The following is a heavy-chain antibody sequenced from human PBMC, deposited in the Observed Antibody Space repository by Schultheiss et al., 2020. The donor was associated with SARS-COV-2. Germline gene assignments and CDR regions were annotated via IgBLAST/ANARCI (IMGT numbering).Heavy chain of an antibody. D-gene: IGHD3-16*01. CDR2: LYYSGST. Sequence: SQTLSLTCAVYGGSFSGYYWSWIRQHPGKGLEWIGYLYYSGSTYYNPSVKSLVTISVDTSKNQFSLKLSSVTAADTAVYYCARVGGHPVYNWFDPWGQGTLVTVSS. CDR1: GGSFSGYY. J-gene: IGHJ5*02. CDR3: ARVGGHPVYNWFDP. V-gene: IGHV4-31*01.